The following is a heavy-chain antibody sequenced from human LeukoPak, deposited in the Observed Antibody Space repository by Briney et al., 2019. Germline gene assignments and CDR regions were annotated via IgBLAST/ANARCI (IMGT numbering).Heavy chain of an antibody. CDR1: GYTFTGYY. Sequence: ASVKVSCKASGYTFTGYYMHWVRQAPGQRLEWMGWINPNGGGTNYAQKFQGRVTMTRDTSISTAYMELSRLRSDDTAVYYCARGSMVRGVPGYNWFDPWGQGTLVTVSS. CDR3: ARGSMVRGVPGYNWFDP. V-gene: IGHV1-2*02. CDR2: INPNGGGT. D-gene: IGHD3-10*01. J-gene: IGHJ5*02.